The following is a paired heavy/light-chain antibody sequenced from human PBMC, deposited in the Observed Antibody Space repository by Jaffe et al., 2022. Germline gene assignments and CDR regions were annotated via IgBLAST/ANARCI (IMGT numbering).Heavy chain of an antibody. CDR1: GYTFTSYY. CDR2: INPSGGST. J-gene: IGHJ3*02. Sequence: QVQLVQSGAEVKKPGASVKVSCKASGYTFTSYYMHWVRQAPGQGLEWMGIINPSGGSTSYAQKFQGRVTMTRDTSTSTVYMELSSLRSEDTAVYYCARDEEGLWFGELLVLGAFDIWGQGTMVTVSS. D-gene: IGHD3-10*01. CDR3: ARDEEGLWFGELLVLGAFDI. V-gene: IGHV1-46*01.
Light chain of an antibody. V-gene: IGKV1-16*02. Sequence: DIQMTQSPSSLSASVGDRVTITCRASQGISNYLAWFQQKPGKAPKSLIYAASSLQSGVPSKFSGSGSGTDFTLTISSLQPEDFATYYCQQYNSYPPTFGQGTRLEIK. CDR2: AAS. CDR3: QQYNSYPPT. CDR1: QGISNY. J-gene: IGKJ5*01.